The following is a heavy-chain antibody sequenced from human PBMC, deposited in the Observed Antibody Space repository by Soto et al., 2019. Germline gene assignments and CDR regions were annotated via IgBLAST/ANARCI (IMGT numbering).Heavy chain of an antibody. CDR1: GFTFSSYS. V-gene: IGHV3-48*01. CDR3: VRDRPGKNYGDYDAFDI. CDR2: ISSSSSTI. D-gene: IGHD4-17*01. Sequence: GGSLRLSCAASGFTFSSYSMNWVRQAPGKGLEWVSYISSSSSTIYYAASVKGRFTISRDNAKNSLYLQMNSLRAEDTAVYYCVRDRPGKNYGDYDAFDIWGQGTMVTVSS. J-gene: IGHJ3*02.